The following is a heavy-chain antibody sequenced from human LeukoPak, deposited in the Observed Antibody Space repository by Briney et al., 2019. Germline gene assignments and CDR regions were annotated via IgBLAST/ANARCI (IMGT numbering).Heavy chain of an antibody. CDR2: VFYSGNT. D-gene: IGHD2-2*01. J-gene: IGHJ4*02. Sequence: SETLSLTCTVSGGSLTGYFWSWIRQPPGKGLEWLGYVFYSGNTRYDPSLESRVTTSADTSKNQFSLRLTSVTAADTAVYYCARQGTITYAYFDYWSQGTLVTVSS. CDR1: GGSLTGYF. V-gene: IGHV4-59*08. CDR3: ARQGTITYAYFDY.